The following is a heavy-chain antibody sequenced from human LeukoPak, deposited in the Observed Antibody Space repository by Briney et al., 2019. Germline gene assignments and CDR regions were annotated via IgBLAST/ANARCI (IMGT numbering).Heavy chain of an antibody. J-gene: IGHJ5*02. CDR2: IYYSGST. CDR3: ARGSPITMVRGVNWFDP. CDR1: GGSISSYY. D-gene: IGHD3-10*01. Sequence: SETLSLTCTVSGGSISSYYWSWIRQPPGKGLEWIGYIYYSGSTNYNPSLKSRVTISVDTSKNQFSLKLSSVTAADTAVYYCARGSPITMVRGVNWFDPWGQGTLVTVSS. V-gene: IGHV4-59*01.